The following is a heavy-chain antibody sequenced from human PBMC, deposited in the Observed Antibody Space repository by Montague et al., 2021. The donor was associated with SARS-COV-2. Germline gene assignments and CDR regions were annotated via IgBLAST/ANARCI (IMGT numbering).Heavy chain of an antibody. D-gene: IGHD4-17*01. CDR2: TNYRSKWTS. J-gene: IGHJ4*02. Sequence: CAISGDSVWSNTAAWNWIRQSPSGGLEWLGRTNYRSKWTSDCATSVEGRISIDPDTSKNQFFLHLRSVTPEDTGVYYCVRDTGSAQAGFDAWGQGTLSPSPQ. CDR3: VRDTGSAQAGFDA. CDR1: GDSVWSNTAA. V-gene: IGHV6-1*01.